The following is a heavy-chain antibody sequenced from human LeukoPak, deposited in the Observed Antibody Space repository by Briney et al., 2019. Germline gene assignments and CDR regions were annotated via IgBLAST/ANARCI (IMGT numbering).Heavy chain of an antibody. CDR1: GGSISSGSYY. CDR3: ARVGEMSIVGAYFDY. D-gene: IGHD1-26*01. V-gene: IGHV4-61*01. J-gene: IGHJ4*02. CDR2: IYYSGST. Sequence: SQTLSLTCTVSGGSISSGSYYWSWIRQPPGKGLEWIGYIYYSGSTNYNPSLKSRVTISVDTSKNQFSLKLSSVTAADTAVYYCARVGEMSIVGAYFDYWGQGTLVTVSS.